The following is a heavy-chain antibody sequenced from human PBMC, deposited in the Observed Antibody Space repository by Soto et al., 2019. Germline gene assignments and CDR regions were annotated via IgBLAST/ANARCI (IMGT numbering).Heavy chain of an antibody. CDR1: GFTFSSYA. D-gene: IGHD3-3*01. Sequence: GGSLRLSCAASGFTFSSYAMHWVRQAPGKGLEWVAVISYDGSNKYYADSVKGRFTISRDNSKNTLYLQMNSLRAEDTAVYYCARDRPVHYDFWSGYYKAYYYYGMDVWGQGTTVTVSS. CDR2: ISYDGSNK. CDR3: ARDRPVHYDFWSGYYKAYYYYGMDV. V-gene: IGHV3-30-3*01. J-gene: IGHJ6*02.